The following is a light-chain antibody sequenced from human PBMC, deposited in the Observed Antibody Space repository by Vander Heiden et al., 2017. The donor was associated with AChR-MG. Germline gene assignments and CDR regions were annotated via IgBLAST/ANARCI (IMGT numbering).Light chain of an antibody. V-gene: IGLV2-11*01. J-gene: IGLJ3*02. Sequence: QSALTQPRSVSGSPGQSVTISCTGTNSDVGGYNYVSWYQQHPGKAPKVTMYDVSKRPSGVPDRFSGSKSGNTASLTISGLQADDEADYYCFSYAGSYTWVFGGGTKLTVL. CDR3: FSYAGSYTWV. CDR2: DVS. CDR1: NSDVGGYNY.